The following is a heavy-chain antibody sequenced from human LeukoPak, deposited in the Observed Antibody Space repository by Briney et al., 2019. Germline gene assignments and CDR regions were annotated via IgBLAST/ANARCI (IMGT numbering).Heavy chain of an antibody. D-gene: IGHD3-16*01. CDR1: GFTFSSYG. V-gene: IGHV3-30*18. CDR3: AKDEGGMAYYFDY. J-gene: IGHJ4*02. CDR2: ISYDGSNK. Sequence: GGSLRLSCAASGFTFSSYGMHWVRQAPGKGLEWVAVISYDGSNKYYADSVKGRFTISRDNSKNTLYLQMNSLRAEDTAVYYCAKDEGGMAYYFDYWGQGTLVTVSS.